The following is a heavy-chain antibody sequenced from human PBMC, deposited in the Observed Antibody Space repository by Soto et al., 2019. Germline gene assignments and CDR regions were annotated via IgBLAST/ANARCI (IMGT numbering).Heavy chain of an antibody. CDR1: GFTFPTYR. V-gene: IGHV3-7*01. D-gene: IGHD4-17*01. J-gene: IGHJ5*02. CDR3: ARAIFGDLNL. CDR2: INQGGGEI. Sequence: EVQLVESGGGLVQPGGSLRLSCAASGFTFPTYRMTWVRQAPGKGLEWVANINQGGGEIYYVDSVRGRFSISRDNAKNSLYLQMYSLKADDTRVYYCARAIFGDLNLWGQGTLVTASS.